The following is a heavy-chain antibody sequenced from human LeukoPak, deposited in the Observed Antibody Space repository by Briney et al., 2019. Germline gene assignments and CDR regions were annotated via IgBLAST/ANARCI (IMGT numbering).Heavy chain of an antibody. D-gene: IGHD6-19*01. V-gene: IGHV3-23*01. CDR3: ARVAGWHWFDP. CDR2: IRPSGDNT. Sequence: GGALRLSCAASGFTFSSYDMTWVRQAPGRGLEWVSSIRPSGDNTYYGDSVKGRFTISRDNSKNTVYLQMNNMRVDDTAVYYCARVAGWHWFDPWGQGTLVTVST. CDR1: GFTFSSYD. J-gene: IGHJ5*02.